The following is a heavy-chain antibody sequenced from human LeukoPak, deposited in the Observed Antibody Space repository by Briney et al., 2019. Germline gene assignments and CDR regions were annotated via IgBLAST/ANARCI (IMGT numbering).Heavy chain of an antibody. J-gene: IGHJ4*02. CDR2: IYYSGST. D-gene: IGHD5-18*01. CDR3: ARQHGYTYGYFDY. Sequence: KPSETLSLTCTVPGGSVSSSSHYWGWIRQPPGKGLEWIGSIYYSGSTYYPPSLKSRVTISVDTSKNQFSLKLNSVTAADTAVYYCARQHGYTYGYFDYWGQGTLVTVSS. V-gene: IGHV4-39*01. CDR1: GGSVSSSSHY.